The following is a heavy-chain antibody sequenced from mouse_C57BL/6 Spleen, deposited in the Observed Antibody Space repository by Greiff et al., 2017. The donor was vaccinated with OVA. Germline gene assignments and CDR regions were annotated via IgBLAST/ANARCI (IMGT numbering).Heavy chain of an antibody. V-gene: IGHV5-6*01. CDR2: ISSGGSYT. Sequence: EVNLVESGGDLVKPGGSLKLSCAASGFTFSSYGMSWVRQTPDKRLEWVATISSGGSYTYYPDSVKGRFTISRDNAKNTLYLQMSSLKSEDTAMYYCARQYDYDWYFDVWGTGTTVTVSS. J-gene: IGHJ1*03. CDR1: GFTFSSYG. D-gene: IGHD2-4*01. CDR3: ARQYDYDWYFDV.